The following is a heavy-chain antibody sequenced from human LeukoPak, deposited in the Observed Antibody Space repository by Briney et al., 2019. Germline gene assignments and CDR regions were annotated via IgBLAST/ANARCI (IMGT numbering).Heavy chain of an antibody. J-gene: IGHJ5*02. Sequence: PSETLSLTCTVSGGSISSSSYYWGWIRQPPGKGLEWIGSIYYSGSTYYNPSLKSRVTISVDTSKNQFSLKLSFVTAADTAVYYCASATYYDFWSGYYFWRFDPWGQGTLVTVSS. CDR1: GGSISSSSYY. CDR2: IYYSGST. D-gene: IGHD3-3*01. CDR3: ASATYYDFWSGYYFWRFDP. V-gene: IGHV4-39*01.